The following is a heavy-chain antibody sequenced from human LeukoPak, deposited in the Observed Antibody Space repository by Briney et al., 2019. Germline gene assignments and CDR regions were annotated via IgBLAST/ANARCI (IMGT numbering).Heavy chain of an antibody. Sequence: SVTESLICSVWIDFISRSSYYGAWIRQPPAKGVEWNGSIYYYWRTYYNPSLKSRGTISVDTSKNQFSLKVSSVTAADTAVYDCSREKYSRGAVDYWGQGSLVTVSS. CDR3: SREKYSRGAVDY. CDR1: IDFISRSSYY. D-gene: IGHD6-6*01. J-gene: IGHJ4*02. V-gene: IGHV4-39*01. CDR2: IYYYWRT.